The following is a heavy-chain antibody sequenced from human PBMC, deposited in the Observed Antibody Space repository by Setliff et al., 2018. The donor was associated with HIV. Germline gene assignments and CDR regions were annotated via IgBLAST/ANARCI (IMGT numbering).Heavy chain of an antibody. V-gene: IGHV4-61*10. D-gene: IGHD3-16*01. Sequence: PSETLSLTCSVSGGSLTSGYYYWTWIRQSAGKRLEWIGHRSTSGSINQNPSLKGRVTISVDMSKNQFSLNLTSVTAADTAVYYCARGAWGGKAFDVWGQGHWSPSL. CDR3: ARGAWGGKAFDV. CDR1: GGSLTSGYYY. J-gene: IGHJ3*01. CDR2: RSTSGSI.